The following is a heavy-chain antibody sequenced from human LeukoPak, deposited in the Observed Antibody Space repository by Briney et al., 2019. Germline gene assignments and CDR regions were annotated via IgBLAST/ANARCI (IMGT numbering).Heavy chain of an antibody. CDR3: ARDRVVVVAYYYDYYMDV. V-gene: IGHV3-30*02. J-gene: IGHJ6*03. D-gene: IGHD2-15*01. Sequence: GGSLRLSCEASGLTFSTYGMHWVRQAPGKGLEWVAYIKYDGENKYYADSVKGRFTISRDNSKSTLYLQMNSLRVEDTAVYYCARDRVVVVAYYYDYYMDVWGKGTTVTVSS. CDR1: GLTFSTYG. CDR2: IKYDGENK.